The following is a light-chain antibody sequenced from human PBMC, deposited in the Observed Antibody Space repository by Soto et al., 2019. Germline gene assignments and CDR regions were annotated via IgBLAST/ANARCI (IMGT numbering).Light chain of an antibody. V-gene: IGLV2-23*01. CDR1: SSDIGGSIL. CDR3: CSYVGSDTYVI. CDR2: KGS. Sequence: QSALTQPASVSGSPGQSITISCTGTSSDIGGSILVSWYQQEPGKAPKLMIYKGSKRPSGVSNRFSGSKSGNTASLTISGLQAEDEGQYYCCSYVGSDTYVIFGGGTKVTVL. J-gene: IGLJ2*01.